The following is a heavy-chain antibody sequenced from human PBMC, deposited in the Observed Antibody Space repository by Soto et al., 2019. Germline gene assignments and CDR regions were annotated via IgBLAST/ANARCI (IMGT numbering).Heavy chain of an antibody. CDR2: ISAYNGNT. CDR3: ARDAEAAAGTEYNWFDP. V-gene: IGHV1-18*01. Sequence: EASVKVSCKASGYTFTSYGISWVRQAPGQGLEWMGWISAYNGNTNYAQKLQGRVTMTTDTSTSTAYMELRSLRSDGTAVYYCARDAEAAAGTEYNWFDPWGQGTLVTVSS. J-gene: IGHJ5*02. D-gene: IGHD6-13*01. CDR1: GYTFTSYG.